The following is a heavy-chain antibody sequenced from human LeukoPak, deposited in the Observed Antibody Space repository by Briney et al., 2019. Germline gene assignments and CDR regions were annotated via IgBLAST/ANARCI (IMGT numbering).Heavy chain of an antibody. D-gene: IGHD2-21*02. J-gene: IGHJ4*02. CDR1: GFNFANHA. V-gene: IGHV3-23*01. CDR2: ISGGGDIT. CDR3: VREDTPATANY. Sequence: GGSLRLSCAASGFNFANHAMSWVRQTPGKGPEWVSAISGGGDITYYADSVTGRFTISRDNSKDTLFLQMHSLRPGDTAVYYCVREDTPATANYWGQGTLVTISS.